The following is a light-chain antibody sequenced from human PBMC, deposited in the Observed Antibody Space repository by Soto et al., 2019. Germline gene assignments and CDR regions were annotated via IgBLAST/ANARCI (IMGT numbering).Light chain of an antibody. CDR3: QQYVNSPFS. CDR2: EAS. J-gene: IGKJ2*01. V-gene: IGKV3-20*01. Sequence: FALTQSPGTLSLSPGERATFSCRASQSVRGNYIAWYQQKPGQAPRVLIFEASKRATGTPDRFSGSGSGTDFTLTISRLEPEDFAVFYCQQYVNSPFSFGQGTKLEI. CDR1: QSVRGNY.